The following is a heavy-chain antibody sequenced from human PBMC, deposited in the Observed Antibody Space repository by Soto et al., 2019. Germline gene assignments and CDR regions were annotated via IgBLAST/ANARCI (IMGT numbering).Heavy chain of an antibody. CDR2: IYYSGST. J-gene: IGHJ4*02. CDR3: ARLSPVGITIFGVVTPYFDY. Sequence: SETLSLTCTVSGGSISSYYWSWIRQPPGKGLEWIGYIYYSGSTNYNPSLKSRVTISVDTSKNQFSLKLSSVTAADTAVYYCARLSPVGITIFGVVTPYFDYWGQGTLVTVSS. D-gene: IGHD3-3*01. CDR1: GGSISSYY. V-gene: IGHV4-59*01.